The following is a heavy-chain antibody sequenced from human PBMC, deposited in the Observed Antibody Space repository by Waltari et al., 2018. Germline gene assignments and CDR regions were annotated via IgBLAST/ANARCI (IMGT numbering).Heavy chain of an antibody. CDR2: IYHSGST. D-gene: IGHD2-2*02. CDR1: GYSISSGYY. Sequence: QVQLQESGPGLVKPSETLSLTCAVSGYSISSGYYWGWIRQPPGKGLEWIGSIYHSGSTYYNPSLKSRVTISVDTSKNQFSLKLSSVTAADTAVYYCARDHGNTPYYYGMDVWGQGTTVTVSS. CDR3: ARDHGNTPYYYGMDV. J-gene: IGHJ6*02. V-gene: IGHV4-38-2*02.